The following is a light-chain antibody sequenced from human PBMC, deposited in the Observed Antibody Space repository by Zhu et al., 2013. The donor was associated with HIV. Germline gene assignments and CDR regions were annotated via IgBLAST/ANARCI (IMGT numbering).Light chain of an antibody. CDR3: AAWDDSLNGVV. CDR1: SSDVGVYDY. CDR2: EVG. J-gene: IGLJ2*01. Sequence: QSALTQPASVSGSPGQSIAISCTGTSSDVGVYDYVSWYQHYPGKVPKLIIYEVGKRPSGVSDRFSGSKSGNTASLTISGLQAEDEADYYCAAWDDSLNGVVFGGGTKLTVL. V-gene: IGLV2-14*01.